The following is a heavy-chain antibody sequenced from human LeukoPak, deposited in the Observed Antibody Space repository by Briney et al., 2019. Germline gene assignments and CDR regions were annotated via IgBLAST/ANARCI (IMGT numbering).Heavy chain of an antibody. CDR2: ISAYNSNT. J-gene: IGHJ4*02. D-gene: IGHD6-13*01. CDR1: GYSFTSYG. V-gene: IGHV1-18*01. CDR3: ARAAGGGYFDF. Sequence: ASVKVSCKASGYSFTSYGISWVRQAPGQGLEWMGWISAYNSNTNYAQNLQGRVTMTTDTSTSTVYLDLRRLRSDDTAVYYCARAAGGGYFDFWGQGTLVTVSS.